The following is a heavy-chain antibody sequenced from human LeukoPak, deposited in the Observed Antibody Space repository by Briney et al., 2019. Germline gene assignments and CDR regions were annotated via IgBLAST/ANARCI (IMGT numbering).Heavy chain of an antibody. CDR3: ARGGAARLHFQN. Sequence: SETLSLTCTVSGGSISTYYWNWIRQPPGKGLEWIGYIYHGGSTNYNPSLQSRVTISVDTSKNQFSLNLNSVTAADTAVYYCARGGAARLHFQNWGQGTLVTVSS. CDR2: IYHGGST. D-gene: IGHD6-6*01. V-gene: IGHV4-59*01. CDR1: GGSISTYY. J-gene: IGHJ1*01.